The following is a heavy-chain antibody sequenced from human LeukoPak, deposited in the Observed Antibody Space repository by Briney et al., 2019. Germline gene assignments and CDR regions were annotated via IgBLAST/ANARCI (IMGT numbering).Heavy chain of an antibody. CDR1: GGSISSSSHY. CDR2: MYYRGST. Sequence: SETLSLTCTVSGGSISSSSHYWGWIRQPPGKGLEWIGSMYYRGSTYHNPSLKGRVTISVDTSKNQFSLKLSSVTAADTAMYYCATTTIRLGYWGQGTLVTVSS. CDR3: ATTTIRLGY. V-gene: IGHV4-39*07. D-gene: IGHD1-26*01. J-gene: IGHJ4*02.